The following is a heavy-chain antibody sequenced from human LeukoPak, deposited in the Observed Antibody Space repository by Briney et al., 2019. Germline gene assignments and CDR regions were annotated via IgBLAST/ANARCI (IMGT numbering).Heavy chain of an antibody. D-gene: IGHD4-17*01. CDR3: AKVDYGNY. CDR1: GFTFSSYG. Sequence: GGALRLSCAASGFTFSSYGMHWVRQAPGKGLEWVAFIRYDGSNKYYADSVKRRFTISRDNSKNTLYLQINILRAEDTAVYYCAKVDYGNYWGQGTLVTVSS. CDR2: IRYDGSNK. J-gene: IGHJ4*02. V-gene: IGHV3-30*02.